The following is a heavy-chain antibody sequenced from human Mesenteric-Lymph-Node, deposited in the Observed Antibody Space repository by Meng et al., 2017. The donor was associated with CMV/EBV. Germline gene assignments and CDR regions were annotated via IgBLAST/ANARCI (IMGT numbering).Heavy chain of an antibody. D-gene: IGHD3-10*01. Sequence: VYGGSFSGYYWSWVRQPPGKGLEWIGEISHSGSTNYNPSLKSRLTMSVDTSKNQFSLKLSSVTAADTAVYYCARGSLIAYGSGREDYWGQGTLVTVSS. V-gene: IGHV4-34*01. CDR3: ARGSLIAYGSGREDY. CDR1: GGSFSGYY. CDR2: ISHSGST. J-gene: IGHJ4*02.